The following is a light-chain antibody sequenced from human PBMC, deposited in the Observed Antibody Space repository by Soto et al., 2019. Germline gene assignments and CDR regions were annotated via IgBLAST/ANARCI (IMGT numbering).Light chain of an antibody. J-gene: IGLJ2*01. V-gene: IGLV2-14*01. Sequence: QSALTQPASVSGSPGPSITISCTGSSSDVGGYNYVSWYQQHPGKAPKFMIYDVSNRPSGVSNRFSGSKSGNTASLTISGLRAEDEADYYFRSYTSSRSVVFGGGTQLTVL. CDR3: RSYTSSRSVV. CDR1: SSDVGGYNY. CDR2: DVS.